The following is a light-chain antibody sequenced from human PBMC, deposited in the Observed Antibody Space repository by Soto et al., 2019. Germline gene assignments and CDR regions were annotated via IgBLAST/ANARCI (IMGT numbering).Light chain of an antibody. CDR3: QQYSDSPRT. V-gene: IGKV3-20*01. Sequence: EIVLTQSPGTLSLSPGERATLSCRASQSVRAYYLAWYQQKPGQAPRLLISGATTRATGIPDRFSGSGSGTDFTLTINRQEPEDCAVYYCQQYSDSPRTFGQGTKVEIK. CDR2: GAT. J-gene: IGKJ1*01. CDR1: QSVRAYY.